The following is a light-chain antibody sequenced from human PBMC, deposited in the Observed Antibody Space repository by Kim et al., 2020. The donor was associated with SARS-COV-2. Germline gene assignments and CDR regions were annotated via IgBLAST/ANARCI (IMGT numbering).Light chain of an antibody. Sequence: LSPGARATLSCRASQGINNNFIAWYRQRPGQSPSLLIYAASTRTAGIPDRFSGSGYRTDFSLTISRLEPEDFAVYYCQQYGSSPQTFGQGTKVEI. CDR2: AAS. V-gene: IGKV3-20*01. CDR3: QQYGSSPQT. CDR1: QGINNNF. J-gene: IGKJ2*01.